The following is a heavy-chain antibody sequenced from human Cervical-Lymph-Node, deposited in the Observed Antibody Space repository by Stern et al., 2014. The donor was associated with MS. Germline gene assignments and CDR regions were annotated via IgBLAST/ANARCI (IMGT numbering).Heavy chain of an antibody. V-gene: IGHV1-69*06. CDR2: ITPIFNSA. CDR3: AREVGSLAMDV. Sequence: VQLVESGAEVKKPGSSVKVSCKASGDTFTDYAISWVQQAPGQGPEWMGGITPIFNSADYAQKFQGRLTITADKSRSTAYMELSSLTSEDTAVYYCAREVGSLAMDVWGQGTTVIVSS. J-gene: IGHJ6*01. D-gene: IGHD1-1*01. CDR1: GDTFTDYA.